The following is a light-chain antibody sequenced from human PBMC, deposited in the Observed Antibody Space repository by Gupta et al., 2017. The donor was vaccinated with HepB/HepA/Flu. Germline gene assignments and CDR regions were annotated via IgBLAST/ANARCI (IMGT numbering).Light chain of an antibody. V-gene: IGKV1-39*01. CDR2: AAS. J-gene: IGKJ4*01. CDR3: QQSYSTPRT. Sequence: DIPMTPSPSSLSASVGDRVTITCRASQSISSYLNWYQQKPGKAPKLLIYAASSLQSGVPSRCSGSGSGTDFTLNISSLQPEDCATYYCQQSYSTPRTFGGGTKVEIK. CDR1: QSISSY.